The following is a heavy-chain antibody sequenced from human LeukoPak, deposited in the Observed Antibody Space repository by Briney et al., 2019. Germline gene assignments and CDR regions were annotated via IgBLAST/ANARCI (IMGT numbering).Heavy chain of an antibody. CDR2: MYLSGTT. D-gene: IGHD3-22*01. CDR1: GDSINSLDL. CDR3: AGLVGRYSSGLYYYYFDY. Sequence: SGTLSLTCTVSGDSINSLDLWSWVRQPPGKGLEWIGEMYLSGTTHSNPSVKSRVTISIDKSKNQFFLNLSSVTAADTAVYYCAGLVGRYSSGLYYYYFDYWGQGALVTVSS. J-gene: IGHJ4*02. V-gene: IGHV4-4*02.